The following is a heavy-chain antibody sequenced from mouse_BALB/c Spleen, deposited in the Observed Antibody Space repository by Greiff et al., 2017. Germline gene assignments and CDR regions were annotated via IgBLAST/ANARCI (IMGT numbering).Heavy chain of an antibody. CDR3: ARPLLLTLYAMDY. CDR1: GFTFSSYG. J-gene: IGHJ4*01. Sequence: EVKVVESGGDLVKPGGSLKLSCAASGFTFSSYGMSWVRQTPDKRLEWVATISSGGSYTYYPDSVKGRFTISRDNAKNTLYLQMSSLKSEDTAMYYCARPLLLTLYAMDYWGQETSVTVSS. V-gene: IGHV5-6*01. CDR2: ISSGGSYT. D-gene: IGHD1-1*01.